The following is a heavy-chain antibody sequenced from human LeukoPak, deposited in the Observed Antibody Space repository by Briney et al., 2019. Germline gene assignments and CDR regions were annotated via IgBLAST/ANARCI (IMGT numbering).Heavy chain of an antibody. CDR2: ISSSGGGT. Sequence: GGSLRLSCAVSGITLSNYGMTWVRQAPGKGLEWVAGISSSGGGTNYADSVKGRFTISRDNPKNTLYLQMNSLRAEDTAVYFCAKRGVVIRVILVGFHKEAYYFDSWGQGALVTVSS. J-gene: IGHJ4*02. CDR3: AKRGVVIRVILVGFHKEAYYFDS. V-gene: IGHV3-23*01. CDR1: GITLSNYG. D-gene: IGHD3-22*01.